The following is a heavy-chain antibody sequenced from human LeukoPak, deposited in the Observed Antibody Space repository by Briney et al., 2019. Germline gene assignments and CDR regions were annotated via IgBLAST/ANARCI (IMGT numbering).Heavy chain of an antibody. CDR3: ARETYNGRYYYFDY. CDR2: INPKSGGT. J-gene: IGHJ4*02. V-gene: IGHV1-2*06. D-gene: IGHD1-26*01. Sequence: ASVKVSCKASGYTFIDYYIHWVRQAPGQGLEWMGRINPKSGGTNHAQKFQGRVTMTRDTSISTAYMALSSLRSDDTAVYFCARETYNGRYYYFDYWGQGTLVTVSS. CDR1: GYTFIDYY.